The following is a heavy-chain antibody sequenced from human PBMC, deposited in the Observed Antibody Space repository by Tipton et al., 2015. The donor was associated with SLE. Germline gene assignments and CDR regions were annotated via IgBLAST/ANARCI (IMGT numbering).Heavy chain of an antibody. Sequence: SLRLSCAASGLTFDDYAMHWVRQAPGKGLEWVSGISWNSGSIGYADSVKGRFTISRDNAKNSLYLQMNSLRAEDTALYYCAKDMEGYYDSSGYDYWGQGTLVTVSS. CDR3: AKDMEGYYDSSGYDY. D-gene: IGHD3-22*01. J-gene: IGHJ4*02. V-gene: IGHV3-9*01. CDR2: ISWNSGSI. CDR1: GLTFDDYA.